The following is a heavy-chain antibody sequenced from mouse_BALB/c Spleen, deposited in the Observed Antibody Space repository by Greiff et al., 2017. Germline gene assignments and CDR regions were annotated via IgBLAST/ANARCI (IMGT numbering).Heavy chain of an antibody. CDR2: IDASDSET. J-gene: IGHJ2*01. Sequence: QVQLQQSGPQLVRPGASVKISCKASGYSFTSYWMHWVKQRPGQGLEWIGMIDASDSETRLNQKFKDKATLTVDKSSSTAYMQLSSPTSEDSAVYYCARGGNCNYFYFDYWGQGTTLTVSS. CDR3: ARGGNCNYFYFDY. D-gene: IGHD2-1*01. CDR1: GYSFTSYW. V-gene: IGHV1S127*01.